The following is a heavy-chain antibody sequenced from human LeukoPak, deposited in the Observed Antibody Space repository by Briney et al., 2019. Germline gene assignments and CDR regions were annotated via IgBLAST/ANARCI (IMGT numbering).Heavy chain of an antibody. CDR2: INQGGGEK. J-gene: IGHJ4*02. D-gene: IGHD2-15*01. CDR3: ARGGRDFDY. CDR1: GFTFSSYT. Sequence: GGSLRLSCAASGFTFSSYTMSWVRQAPGKGLEWVANINQGGGEKYYVDSVKGRFTISRDSAKNSLYLQMNSLRAEDTALYYCARGGRDFDYWGQGTLVTVSS. V-gene: IGHV3-7*04.